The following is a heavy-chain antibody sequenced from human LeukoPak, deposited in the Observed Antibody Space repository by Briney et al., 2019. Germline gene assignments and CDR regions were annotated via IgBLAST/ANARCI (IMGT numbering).Heavy chain of an antibody. CDR2: ISYDGGNK. CDR3: ARFSTVTTSFDY. D-gene: IGHD4-17*01. Sequence: GGSLRLSCAASGFTFSSYAMHWVRQAPGKGLEWVAVISYDGGNKYYADSVKGRFTISRDNSKNTLYLQMNSLRAEDTAVYYCARFSTVTTSFDYWGQGTLVTVSS. J-gene: IGHJ4*02. V-gene: IGHV3-30*04. CDR1: GFTFSSYA.